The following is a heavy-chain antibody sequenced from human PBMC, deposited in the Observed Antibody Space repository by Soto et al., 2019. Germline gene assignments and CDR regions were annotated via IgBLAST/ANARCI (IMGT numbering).Heavy chain of an antibody. CDR3: ARDLASGRPLHYGMDV. J-gene: IGHJ6*02. CDR2: IWYDGSNK. Sequence: GGSLRLSCAASGFTFSSYGMHWVRQAPGKGLEWVAVIWYDGSNKYYADSVKGRFTISRDNSKNTLYLQMNSLRAEDTAVYYCARDLASGRPLHYGMDVWGQGTTVTVSS. D-gene: IGHD1-26*01. V-gene: IGHV3-33*01. CDR1: GFTFSSYG.